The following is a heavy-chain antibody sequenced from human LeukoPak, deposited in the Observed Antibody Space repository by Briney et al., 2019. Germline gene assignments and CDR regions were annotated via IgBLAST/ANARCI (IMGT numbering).Heavy chain of an antibody. V-gene: IGHV3-74*01. D-gene: IGHD4-23*01. J-gene: IGHJ4*02. CDR3: ARGRPHGNDY. CDR1: GLTFSSSW. Sequence: GGSLRLSCAVSGLTFSSSWMDWVRQAPGKGLVWVSRIASDGSSTTYADSVKGRFSISRDNAKNTLYLQMNSLRVEDTAVYYCARGRPHGNDYWGQGTLVTVSS. CDR2: IASDGSST.